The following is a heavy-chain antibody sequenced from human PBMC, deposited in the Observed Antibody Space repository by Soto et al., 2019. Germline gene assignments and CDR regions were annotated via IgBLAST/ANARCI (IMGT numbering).Heavy chain of an antibody. Sequence: SEDVSLTCAVYVRSFSGYYWSWIRQPPGKGLEWIGYIYYSGSTYYNLSLKSRVTISVDTSKNQFSLKLSSVTAADTAVYYCARGGTRLEYSGDVGYFNYWGQGTLVTVS. J-gene: IGHJ4*02. CDR1: VRSFSGYY. V-gene: IGHV4-59*01. CDR2: IYYSGST. D-gene: IGHD5-12*01. CDR3: ARGGTRLEYSGDVGYFNY.